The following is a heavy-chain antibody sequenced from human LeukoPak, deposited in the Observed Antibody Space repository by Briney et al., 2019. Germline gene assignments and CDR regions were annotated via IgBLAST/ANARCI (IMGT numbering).Heavy chain of an antibody. CDR2: IIPIFGTA. CDR1: GGTFSSYA. V-gene: IGHV1-69*13. J-gene: IGHJ3*02. Sequence: GASVKVSCKASGGTFSSYAIGWVRQAPGQGLEWMGGIIPIFGTANYAQKFQGRVTITADESTSTAYMELSSLRSEDTAVYYCARDQGSSGYYSDDDDAFDIWGQGTMVTVSS. D-gene: IGHD3-22*01. CDR3: ARDQGSSGYYSDDDDAFDI.